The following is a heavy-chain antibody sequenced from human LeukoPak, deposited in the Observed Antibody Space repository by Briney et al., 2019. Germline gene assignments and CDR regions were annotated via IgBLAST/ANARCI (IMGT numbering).Heavy chain of an antibody. CDR3: ARDPLAVAGVFDY. Sequence: ASVKVSCKASVDTFTGYYMHCVRQAPGQGLEWMGWINPNSGGTNYAQKFQGRVTMTRETSISRASLELSRLRSDDTAVYYCARDPLAVAGVFDYWGQGTLVTVSS. CDR2: INPNSGGT. D-gene: IGHD6-19*01. CDR1: VDTFTGYY. J-gene: IGHJ4*02. V-gene: IGHV1-2*02.